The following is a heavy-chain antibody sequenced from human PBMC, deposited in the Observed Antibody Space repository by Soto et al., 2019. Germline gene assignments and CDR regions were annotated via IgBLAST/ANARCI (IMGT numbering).Heavy chain of an antibody. V-gene: IGHV3-23*01. CDR1: GFAFSSYT. CDR3: AKDRGGFARGWEYYDF. CDR2: ISVSGGST. J-gene: IGHJ4*02. Sequence: PVGSLRLSCAASGFAFSSYTMSWARQTPGKGLEWVSSISVSGGSTYYGDSLKGRFTISRDNSKNTLNLHIKSLGVEDSAVYYCAKDRGGFARGWEYYDFWGQGTQVTVSS. D-gene: IGHD6-19*01.